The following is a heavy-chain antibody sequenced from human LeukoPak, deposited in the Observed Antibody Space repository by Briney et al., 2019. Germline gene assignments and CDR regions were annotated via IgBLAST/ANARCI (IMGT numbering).Heavy chain of an antibody. D-gene: IGHD3-10*01. CDR3: ARLYGSGSYFDY. CDR2: IYHSGST. Sequence: PSETLSLTCAVSGYSISSGYYWGWIRPPPGKGLEWIGSIYHSGSTYYNPSLKSRVTISVDTSKNQFSLKLSSVTAADTAVYYCARLYGSGSYFDYWGQGTLVTVSS. V-gene: IGHV4-38-2*01. CDR1: GYSISSGYY. J-gene: IGHJ4*02.